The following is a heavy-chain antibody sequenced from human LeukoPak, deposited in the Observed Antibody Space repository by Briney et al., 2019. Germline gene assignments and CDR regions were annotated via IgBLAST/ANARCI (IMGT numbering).Heavy chain of an antibody. J-gene: IGHJ6*02. V-gene: IGHV4-31*03. Sequence: SETLSLTCTVSGGSISSGGYYWSWIRQHPGKGLEWIGYIYYSGSTYYNPSLKSRVTISVDTSKNQFSLKLSSVTAADTAVYYCARQVIVGATRGMDVWGQGTTVTVSS. CDR3: ARQVIVGATRGMDV. D-gene: IGHD1-26*01. CDR2: IYYSGST. CDR1: GGSISSGGYY.